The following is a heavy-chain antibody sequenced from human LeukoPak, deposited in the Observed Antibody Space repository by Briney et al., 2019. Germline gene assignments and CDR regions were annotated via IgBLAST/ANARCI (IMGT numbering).Heavy chain of an antibody. V-gene: IGHV3-33*01. D-gene: IGHD5-24*01. J-gene: IGHJ3*02. Sequence: GRSLRLSCAASGFTFSSYGMHWVRQAPGKGLEWVAVIWYDGSNKYYADSVKGRFTISRDNSKNTLYLQMNSLRAEDTAVYYCARRDQVLAFDMWGQGTMVTVSS. CDR2: IWYDGSNK. CDR1: GFTFSSYG. CDR3: ARRDQVLAFDM.